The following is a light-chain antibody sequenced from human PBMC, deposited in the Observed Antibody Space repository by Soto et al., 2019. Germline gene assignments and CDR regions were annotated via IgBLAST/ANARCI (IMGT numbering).Light chain of an antibody. CDR1: QSVSSSY. J-gene: IGKJ3*01. CDR2: GAS. V-gene: IGKV3-20*01. CDR3: QQYGGSFT. Sequence: ELVLTQSPGTLSLSPGERATLSCRASQSVSSSYLAWYQQKPGQAPRLLIYGASSRATGIPDRFSGSGSGTDFTLTISRLDPEDFAVYYCQQYGGSFTFGPGTKVDIK.